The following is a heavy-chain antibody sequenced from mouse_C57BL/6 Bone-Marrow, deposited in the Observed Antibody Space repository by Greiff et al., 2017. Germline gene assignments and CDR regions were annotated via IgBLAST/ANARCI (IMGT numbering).Heavy chain of an antibody. D-gene: IGHD2-4*01. Sequence: QVQLQQSGAELVRPVTSVKMSCKASGYTFTNYWIGWAKQRPGHGLEWIGDIYPGGGYTNYNEKFKGKATLTADKSSSTAYMQFSSLTSEDSAIYYCARGDDYGPFDYWGQGTTLTDSS. CDR2: IYPGGGYT. V-gene: IGHV1-63*01. J-gene: IGHJ2*01. CDR1: GYTFTNYW. CDR3: ARGDDYGPFDY.